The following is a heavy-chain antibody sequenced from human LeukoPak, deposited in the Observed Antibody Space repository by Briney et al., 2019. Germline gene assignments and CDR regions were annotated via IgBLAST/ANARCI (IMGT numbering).Heavy chain of an antibody. D-gene: IGHD2-21*02. J-gene: IGHJ4*02. CDR2: IKQDESEI. CDR1: GFTFSNYW. Sequence: PGGSLRLSXAASGFTFSNYWMSWVSQSPGKGLEWVAKIKQDESEIYYVDSVKGRFTISRDNAKNSLYLQMNSLRVEDTAVYYCARGDDFSGDYWGQGTLVTVSS. CDR3: ARGDDFSGDY. V-gene: IGHV3-7*04.